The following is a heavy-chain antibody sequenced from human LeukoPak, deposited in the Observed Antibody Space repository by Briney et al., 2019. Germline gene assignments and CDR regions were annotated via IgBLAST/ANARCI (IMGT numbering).Heavy chain of an antibody. CDR3: ARGDLAAAGTWFDP. D-gene: IGHD6-13*01. CDR2: IYYSGST. CDR1: GGSISSYY. Sequence: SETLSLTCTVSGGSISSYYWSWIRQPPGKGLEWIGYIYYSGSTNYNPSLKSRVTISVDTSKNQFSLKLSSVTAADTAVYYCARGDLAAAGTWFDPWGQGTLVTVSP. J-gene: IGHJ5*02. V-gene: IGHV4-59*01.